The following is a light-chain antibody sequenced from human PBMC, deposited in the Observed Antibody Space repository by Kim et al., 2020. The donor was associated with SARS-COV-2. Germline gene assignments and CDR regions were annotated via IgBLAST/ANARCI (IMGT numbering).Light chain of an antibody. Sequence: PAPFSCRSSQSLLYSDGHNYLSWYVQKPGQSPQVLIYLGSNRASGVPDRFSGSGSGTDFTLKISKVEAEDVGIYYCMQALQLPLTFGQGTKVDIK. J-gene: IGKJ1*01. CDR1: QSLLYSDGHNY. V-gene: IGKV2-28*01. CDR3: MQALQLPLT. CDR2: LGS.